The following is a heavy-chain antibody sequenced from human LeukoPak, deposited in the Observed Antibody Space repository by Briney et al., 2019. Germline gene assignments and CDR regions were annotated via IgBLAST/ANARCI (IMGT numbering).Heavy chain of an antibody. V-gene: IGHV1-3*01. Sequence: GASVKVSCKASGYTFTSYAMHWVRQAPGQRLEWMGWINAGNGNTKYSQKFQGRVTITRDTSASTAYMELSSLRSEDTAVYHCARATVLYYFDYWGQGTLVTVSS. CDR2: INAGNGNT. J-gene: IGHJ4*02. CDR3: ARATVLYYFDY. CDR1: GYTFTSYA. D-gene: IGHD4-11*01.